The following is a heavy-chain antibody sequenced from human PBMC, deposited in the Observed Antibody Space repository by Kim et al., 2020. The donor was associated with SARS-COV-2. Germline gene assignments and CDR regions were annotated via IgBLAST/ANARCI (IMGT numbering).Heavy chain of an antibody. CDR3: ASLGASGSGWYVGY. Sequence: SETLSLTCTVSGGSISSYYWSWIRQPPGKGLEWIGYIYYSGSTNYNPSLKSRVTISVDTSKNQFSLKLSSVTAADTAVYYCASLGASGSGWYVGYWGQGTLVTVSS. D-gene: IGHD6-19*01. V-gene: IGHV4-59*01. CDR2: IYYSGST. J-gene: IGHJ4*02. CDR1: GGSISSYY.